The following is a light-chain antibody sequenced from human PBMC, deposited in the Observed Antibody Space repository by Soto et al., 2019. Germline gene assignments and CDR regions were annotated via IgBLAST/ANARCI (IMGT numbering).Light chain of an antibody. V-gene: IGLV2-14*01. CDR2: EVS. Sequence: QSVVTQPASVSGSPGQSMTSSCTGTSGEIGGHNYVSWYQQHPGKAPKLMIYEVSNRPSGLSNRFSGSKSGNTASLTISGLQAEDEADYYCSSYTTSTSLGVFGTGTKVTVL. CDR1: SGEIGGHNY. J-gene: IGLJ1*01. CDR3: SSYTTSTSLGV.